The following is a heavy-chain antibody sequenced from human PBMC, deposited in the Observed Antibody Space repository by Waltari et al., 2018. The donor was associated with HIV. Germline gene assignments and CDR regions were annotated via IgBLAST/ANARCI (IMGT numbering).Heavy chain of an antibody. J-gene: IGHJ5*02. CDR3: ARSPIAAAAPYNWFDP. V-gene: IGHV4-38-2*02. CDR2: IYHSGST. Sequence: QVQLQESGPGLVKPSETLSLTCTVSGYSISSGYYWGWIRQPPGKGLEWIGSIYHSGSTYYNPSLKSRVTISVDTSKNQFSLKLSSVTAADTAVYYCARSPIAAAAPYNWFDPWGQGTLVTVSS. D-gene: IGHD6-13*01. CDR1: GYSISSGYY.